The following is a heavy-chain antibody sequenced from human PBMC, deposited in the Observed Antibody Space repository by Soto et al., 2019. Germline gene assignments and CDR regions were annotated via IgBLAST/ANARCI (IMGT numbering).Heavy chain of an antibody. Sequence: ASETLSLTCTVSGDSISSSIYYWGWIRQPPGKGLEWIGNIYSSGSTFYNPSLKSRVTISVDTSKNQLSLSLISVTAADTAVYYCARRGSGSSFDYWGQGTLVTSPQ. CDR1: GDSISSSIYY. V-gene: IGHV4-39*01. J-gene: IGHJ4*01. D-gene: IGHD3-10*01. CDR2: IYSSGST. CDR3: ARRGSGSSFDY.